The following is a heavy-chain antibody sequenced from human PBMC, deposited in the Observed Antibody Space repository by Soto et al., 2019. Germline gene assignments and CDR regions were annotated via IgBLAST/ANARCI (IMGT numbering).Heavy chain of an antibody. CDR3: ARDPAIVAPTFINWFDP. V-gene: IGHV3-30-3*01. CDR2: ISYDGSNK. CDR1: GFIFSSYA. Sequence: GGSLRLSCAASGFIFSSYAMHWVRQAPGKGLEWVAVISYDGSNKYYADSVKGRFTISRDNSKNTLYLQMNSLRAEDTAVYYCARDPAIVAPTFINWFDPWGQGTLVTVSS. D-gene: IGHD6-6*01. J-gene: IGHJ5*02.